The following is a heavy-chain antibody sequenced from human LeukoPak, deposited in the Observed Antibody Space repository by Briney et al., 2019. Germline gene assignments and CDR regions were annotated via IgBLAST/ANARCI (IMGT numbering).Heavy chain of an antibody. D-gene: IGHD4-17*01. V-gene: IGHV3-73*01. CDR3: TPYVDYVFAY. Sequence: PGESLKISCKGSGYSFTSYWISWVRQMPGKGLEWLGRIGTKTDNYATTYAASVKGRFTLSKDDSVSTAYLQMNSLRTEDTAVYYCTPYVDYVFAYWGQGTLVTVSS. CDR2: IGTKTDNYAT. CDR1: GYSFTSYW. J-gene: IGHJ4*02.